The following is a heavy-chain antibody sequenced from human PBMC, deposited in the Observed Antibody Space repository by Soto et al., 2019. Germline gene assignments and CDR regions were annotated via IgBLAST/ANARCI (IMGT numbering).Heavy chain of an antibody. J-gene: IGHJ6*02. D-gene: IGHD2-2*01. CDR2: ISSSSSYI. CDR3: AREGTASWSYYGMDV. Sequence: EVQLVESGGGLVKPGGSLRLSCAASGFTFSSYSMNWVRQAPGKGLEWVSSISSSSSYIYYADSVKGRFTISRDNAKNSLYLQMNSLRAEDTVVYYCAREGTASWSYYGMDVWGQGTTVTVSS. V-gene: IGHV3-21*01. CDR1: GFTFSSYS.